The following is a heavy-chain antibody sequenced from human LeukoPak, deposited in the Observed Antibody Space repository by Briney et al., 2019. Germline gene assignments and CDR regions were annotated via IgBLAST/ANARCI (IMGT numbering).Heavy chain of an antibody. CDR3: ARDTTDPVAPLLYHMDV. V-gene: IGHV3-30*03. Sequence: QPGGSLRLSCEGSGFTFSYYGIHWVRQAPGKALEWVAFISDDGSKTYYADSVKGRFSISRDNPKSTLSLQMNSLRAEDTAVYYCARDTTDPVAPLLYHMDVWGKGTPVTVSS. J-gene: IGHJ6*03. CDR2: ISDDGSKT. CDR1: GFTFSYYG. D-gene: IGHD6-19*01.